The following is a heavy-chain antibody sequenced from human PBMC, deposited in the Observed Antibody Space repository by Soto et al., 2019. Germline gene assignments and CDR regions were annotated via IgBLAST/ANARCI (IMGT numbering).Heavy chain of an antibody. CDR1: GFTFSSYG. D-gene: IGHD6-13*01. V-gene: IGHV3-33*01. CDR2: IWYDGSNK. J-gene: IGHJ4*02. Sequence: GSLRLSCAASGFTFSSYGMHWVRQAPGKGLEWVAVIWYDGSNKYYADSVKGRFTISRDNSKNTLYLQMNSLRAEDTAVYYCARAHSSSWYRSGYFDYWGQGTLVTVSS. CDR3: ARAHSSSWYRSGYFDY.